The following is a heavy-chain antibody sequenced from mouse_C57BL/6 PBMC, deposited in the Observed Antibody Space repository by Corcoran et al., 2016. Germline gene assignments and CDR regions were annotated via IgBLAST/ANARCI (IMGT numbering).Heavy chain of an antibody. Sequence: QVQLQQPGTELVKPGASVKLSCKASGYTFTSYWMHWVKQRPGQGLEWIGNINPSNGGTNYNEKFKSKATLTVDKSSSTAYMQLSSLTSEDSAVYYCARWDYGSSYHWYFDVWGTGTTVTVSS. CDR3: ARWDYGSSYHWYFDV. CDR1: GYTFTSYW. D-gene: IGHD1-1*01. J-gene: IGHJ1*03. V-gene: IGHV1-53*01. CDR2: INPSNGGT.